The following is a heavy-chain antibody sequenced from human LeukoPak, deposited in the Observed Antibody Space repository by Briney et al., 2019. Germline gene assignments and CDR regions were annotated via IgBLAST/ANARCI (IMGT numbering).Heavy chain of an antibody. CDR2: VYDSWNN. Sequence: SQTLSLTCTVSGDSINSGNSHWTWIRQPPGTGLEWLGSVYDSWNNYYNPPLESRITMSVDTSKNQYSLELSSVIAADTAVYYCASYFVGSGGRGYWGQGALVTVSS. D-gene: IGHD2-15*01. J-gene: IGHJ4*02. CDR1: GDSINSGNSH. CDR3: ASYFVGSGGRGY. V-gene: IGHV4-30-4*01.